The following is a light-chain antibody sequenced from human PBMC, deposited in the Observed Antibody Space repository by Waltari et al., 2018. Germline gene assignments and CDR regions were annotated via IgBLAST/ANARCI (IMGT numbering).Light chain of an antibody. J-gene: IGKJ2*01. CDR1: QSLLHSNGYNY. Sequence: DIVMTQSPLSLPVTPGEPASISCRSSQSLLHSNGYNYFDWYLQKQGQSPQLLIYLGSNRASGVPDRFSGSGSGTDFTLKISRVEAEDVGVYYCMQALQTPRTFGHGTKLDVK. CDR2: LGS. V-gene: IGKV2-28*01. CDR3: MQALQTPRT.